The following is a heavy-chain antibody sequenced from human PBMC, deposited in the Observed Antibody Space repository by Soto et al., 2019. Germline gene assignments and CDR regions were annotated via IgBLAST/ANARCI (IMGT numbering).Heavy chain of an antibody. J-gene: IGHJ4*02. CDR3: ARAKQLLRPFDY. Sequence: QVQLQQWGAGLLKPSETLSLTCAVYGGSFSGYYWSWIRQPPGKGLEWIGEINHSGSTNYNPSLKSRVTISVDTSKNQFSLKLSSVTAADTAVYYCARAKQLLRPFDYWGQGTLVTVSS. CDR2: INHSGST. CDR1: GGSFSGYY. D-gene: IGHD2-15*01. V-gene: IGHV4-34*01.